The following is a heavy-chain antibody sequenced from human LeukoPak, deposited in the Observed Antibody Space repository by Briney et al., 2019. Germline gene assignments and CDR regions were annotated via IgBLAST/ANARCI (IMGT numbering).Heavy chain of an antibody. CDR1: GFTFSSYS. V-gene: IGHV3-7*04. CDR2: INEDASKK. D-gene: IGHD5-12*01. CDR3: ARDQGGYDYPPDY. Sequence: GGSLRLSCAASGFTFSSYSMNWVRQAPGKGLEWVANINEDASKKYYVDSLKGRFTISRDNGKNSLFLQMDSLRAEDTAVYFCARDQGGYDYPPDYWGQGTLVTVSS. J-gene: IGHJ4*02.